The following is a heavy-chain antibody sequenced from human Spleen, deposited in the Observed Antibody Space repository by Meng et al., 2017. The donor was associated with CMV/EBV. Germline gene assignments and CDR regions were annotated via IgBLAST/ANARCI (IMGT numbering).Heavy chain of an antibody. J-gene: IGHJ4*02. Sequence: LSLTCAASGFTFSSYSMNWVRQAPGKGLEWVSGINWSGDSTHYVDSVKGRFTISRDNAKNSLYLQMSGLGAEDAALYYCVRVGLAFDYWGQGTLVTVSS. V-gene: IGHV3-20*04. CDR1: GFTFSSYS. D-gene: IGHD5-12*01. CDR3: VRVGLAFDY. CDR2: INWSGDST.